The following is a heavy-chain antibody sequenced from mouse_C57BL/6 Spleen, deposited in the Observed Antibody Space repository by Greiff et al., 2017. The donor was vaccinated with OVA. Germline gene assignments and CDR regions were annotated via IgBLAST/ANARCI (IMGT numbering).Heavy chain of an antibody. Sequence: EVQLQESGPGLVKPSQSLSLTCTVTGYSITSGYYWNWIRQFPGNKLEWMGYISYDGSNNYNPSLKNRISITRDTSKNLFFLKLNSVTTEDSATYCCSRYAGSSFAYWGQGTLVTVSA. CDR3: SRYAGSSFAY. CDR2: ISYDGSN. V-gene: IGHV3-6*01. J-gene: IGHJ3*01. D-gene: IGHD4-1*01. CDR1: GYSITSGYY.